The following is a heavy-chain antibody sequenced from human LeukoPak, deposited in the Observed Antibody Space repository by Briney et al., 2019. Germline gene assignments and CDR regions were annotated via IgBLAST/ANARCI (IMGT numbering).Heavy chain of an antibody. CDR3: ANYGSGSYRFDP. CDR2: IHHSGST. V-gene: IGHV4-31*03. D-gene: IGHD3-10*01. Sequence: SGTLSLTCTVSGGSISSGGYYWSWIRQHPGKGLEWIGYIHHSGSTYHNPSLKSRLIISLDTSKNQFSLKLNSVTAADTAVYYCANYGSGSYRFDPWGQGTLVTVSS. J-gene: IGHJ5*02. CDR1: GGSISSGGYY.